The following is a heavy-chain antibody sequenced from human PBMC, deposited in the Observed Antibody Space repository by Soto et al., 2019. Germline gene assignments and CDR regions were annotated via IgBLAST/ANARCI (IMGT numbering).Heavy chain of an antibody. D-gene: IGHD6-13*01. Sequence: PGGSLRLSCAASGFTFSSYSMNWVRQAPGKGLEWVSSISSSSSYIYYADSVKGRFTISRDNAKNSLCLQMNSLRAEDTAVYYCARQSTAAGTDLFDYWGQGTLVTVSS. CDR2: ISSSSSYI. CDR1: GFTFSSYS. V-gene: IGHV3-21*01. J-gene: IGHJ4*02. CDR3: ARQSTAAGTDLFDY.